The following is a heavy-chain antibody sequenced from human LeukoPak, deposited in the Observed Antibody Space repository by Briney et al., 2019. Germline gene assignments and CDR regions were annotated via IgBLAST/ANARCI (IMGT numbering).Heavy chain of an antibody. D-gene: IGHD6-19*01. J-gene: IGHJ4*02. CDR1: GFTFSSYW. CDR2: INSDGSST. CDR3: ARGFMGISGWYLGY. V-gene: IGHV3-74*01. Sequence: GGSLRLPCAASGFTFSSYWMHWVRQAPGKGLVWVSRINSDGSSTSYADSVKGRFTISRDNAKNTLYLQMNSLRAEDTAVYYCARGFMGISGWYLGYWGQGTLVTVSS.